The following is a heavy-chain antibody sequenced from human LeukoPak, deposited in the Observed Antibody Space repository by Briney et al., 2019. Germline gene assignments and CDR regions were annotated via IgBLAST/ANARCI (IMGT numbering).Heavy chain of an antibody. J-gene: IGHJ5*02. V-gene: IGHV4-34*01. D-gene: IGHD2-2*01. Sequence: SETLSLTCAVYGGSFSGYYWSWIRQPPGKGLELIGEINHSGSTNYNTSLKSRVTISVDTSKNQFSLKLSSVTAADPAVYYCARVGPAAIGWFDPWGQGTLVTVSS. CDR3: ARVGPAAIGWFDP. CDR2: INHSGST. CDR1: GGSFSGYY.